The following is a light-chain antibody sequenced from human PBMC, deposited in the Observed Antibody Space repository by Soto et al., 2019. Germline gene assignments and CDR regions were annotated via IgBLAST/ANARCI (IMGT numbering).Light chain of an antibody. V-gene: IGKV1-5*03. CDR1: QSITSW. J-gene: IGKJ1*01. Sequence: DIPTSQSPSTLSAYVGDRVTITCRASQSITSWLAWYQQKPGKAPKLLIYKASSLESGVPSRFSGSGSGTEFTLTICSLQPDDFATYYCQHYNSYPWTFGQGTKVDI. CDR3: QHYNSYPWT. CDR2: KAS.